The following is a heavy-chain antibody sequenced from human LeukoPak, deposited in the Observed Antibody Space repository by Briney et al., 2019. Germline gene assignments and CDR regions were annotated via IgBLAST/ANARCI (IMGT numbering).Heavy chain of an antibody. CDR1: GGSISSYS. CDR3: ARFPTYLHAFDI. Sequence: SETLSLTCIVSGGSISSYSWNWIRQSPGKGLEWVGYISHSGTTSYNSSLKSRVTISVDTSKNQFSLKLSSVTAADTAVYYCARFPTYLHAFDIWGQGTMVTVSS. CDR2: ISHSGTT. V-gene: IGHV4-59*01. D-gene: IGHD2-2*01. J-gene: IGHJ3*02.